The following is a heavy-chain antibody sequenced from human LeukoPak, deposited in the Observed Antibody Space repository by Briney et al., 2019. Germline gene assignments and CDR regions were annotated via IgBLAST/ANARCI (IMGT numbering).Heavy chain of an antibody. J-gene: IGHJ4*02. D-gene: IGHD5-12*01. CDR3: AKDAYSGYDYPNY. CDR2: ITYDGMNK. Sequence: TGRSLRLSCAASGFTFSNYGMHWVRQAPGKGLEWVAGITYDGMNKFYADSVQGRSTISRDNSKNTLYLQMNSLRVEDTAVYYCAKDAYSGYDYPNYWGQGTLVTVSS. V-gene: IGHV3-30*18. CDR1: GFTFSNYG.